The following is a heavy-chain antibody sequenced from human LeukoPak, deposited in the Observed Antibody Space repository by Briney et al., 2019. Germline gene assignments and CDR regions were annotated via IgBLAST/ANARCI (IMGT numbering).Heavy chain of an antibody. J-gene: IGHJ4*02. CDR1: GGSFSGYY. D-gene: IGHD3-22*01. CDR3: ARGKRITMIVVVISPPHFDY. V-gene: IGHV4-34*01. Sequence: SETLSLTRAVYGGSFSGYYWSWIRQPPGKGLEWIGEINHSGSTNYNPSLKSRVTISVDTSKNQFSLKLSSVTAADTAVYYCARGKRITMIVVVISPPHFDYWGQGTLVTVSS. CDR2: INHSGST.